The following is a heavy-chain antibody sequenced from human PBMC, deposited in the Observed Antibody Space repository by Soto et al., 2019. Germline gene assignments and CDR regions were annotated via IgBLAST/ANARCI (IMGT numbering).Heavy chain of an antibody. CDR3: ARGGYCSGGSYYSGGWFDP. D-gene: IGHD2-15*01. Sequence: SLPLTCAVSGGSVSSGGYTWSWIRQPPGKGLEWIGYIYHSGSTYYNPSLKSRATIPVDRSKNQFSLKLSSVTAADTAVYYCARGGYCSGGSYYSGGWFDPWGQGTLVTVSS. V-gene: IGHV4-30-2*01. J-gene: IGHJ5*02. CDR2: IYHSGST. CDR1: GGSVSSGGYT.